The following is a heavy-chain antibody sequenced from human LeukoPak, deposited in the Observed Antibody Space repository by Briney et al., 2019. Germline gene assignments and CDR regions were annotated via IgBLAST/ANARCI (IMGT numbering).Heavy chain of an antibody. Sequence: GGSLRLSCAASGFTFSSYSMNWVRQAPGKGLEWVSSISSSSSFIYYTDSVKGRFTISRDNAKNSLYLQMNSLRAEDTAVYYCARDICSDGVCYYGMDVWGQGTTVTVSS. J-gene: IGHJ6*02. D-gene: IGHD2-8*01. CDR3: ARDICSDGVCYYGMDV. CDR2: ISSSSSFI. V-gene: IGHV3-21*06. CDR1: GFTFSSYS.